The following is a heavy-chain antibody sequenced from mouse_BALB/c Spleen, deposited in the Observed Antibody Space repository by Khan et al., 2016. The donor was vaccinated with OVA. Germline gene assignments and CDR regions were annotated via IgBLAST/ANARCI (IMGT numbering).Heavy chain of an antibody. D-gene: IGHD4-1*01. CDR2: ITNSGST. CDR3: ASELGRYYAMDY. Sequence: EVQLQESGPGLVKPSQSLSLTCTVTGYSITRDYAWNWIRQFPGNKLEWMGYITNSGSTNYTPSFKSRIAITRDTSKNQCFLQLNTVTTEDTATYYCASELGRYYAMDYWGQGTAVTVSS. CDR1: GYSITRDYA. V-gene: IGHV3-2*02. J-gene: IGHJ4*01.